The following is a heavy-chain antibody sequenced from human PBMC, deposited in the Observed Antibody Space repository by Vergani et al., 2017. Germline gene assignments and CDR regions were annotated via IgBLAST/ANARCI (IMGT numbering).Heavy chain of an antibody. V-gene: IGHV3-23*01. D-gene: IGHD3-10*01. CDR2: LSASDRRT. Sequence: EVQLLESGGDLVQPGGSLRLSCAASGFTFIMHAMSWVRQAPGKGLEWVSTLSASDRRTHYADSVKGRFTISRDNSKNTLSLQMNSLRPEDTAVYYCARDGQRISLGQMGRGVWPGYGYMDVWGKGTTVTVSS. CDR1: GFTFIMHA. CDR3: ARDGQRISLGQMGRGVWPGYGYMDV. J-gene: IGHJ6*03.